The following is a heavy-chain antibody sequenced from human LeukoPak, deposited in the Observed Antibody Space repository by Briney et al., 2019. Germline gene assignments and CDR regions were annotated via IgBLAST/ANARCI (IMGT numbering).Heavy chain of an antibody. CDR1: GFTFSSFW. V-gene: IGHV3-74*01. CDR3: ARVRMGDDFNPFDY. CDR2: IKSDGSET. D-gene: IGHD3-16*01. Sequence: GGSLRLSCAASGFTFSSFWIYWVRHAPGKGPVWVSRIKSDGSETLYADSVKGRFTISRDNAKNTLYLQMNSLRAEDSAVYYCARVRMGDDFNPFDYWGQGTLVTVSS. J-gene: IGHJ4*02.